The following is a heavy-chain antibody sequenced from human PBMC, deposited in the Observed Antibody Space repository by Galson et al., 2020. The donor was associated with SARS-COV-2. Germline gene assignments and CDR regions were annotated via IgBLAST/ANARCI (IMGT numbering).Heavy chain of an antibody. V-gene: IGHV3-20*04. CDR2: INKNGGST. D-gene: IGHD2-2*01. Sequence: GGSLRLSCAASGVSFDDYGMSWVRQVPGKGLEWVCGINKNGGSTNYADSVRGRFTISRDNAQNSLYLQMNSLRVEDTALYFCARGYLAGPFDIGAQGTMVTVSS. CDR1: GVSFDDYG. J-gene: IGHJ3*02. CDR3: ARGYLAGPFDI.